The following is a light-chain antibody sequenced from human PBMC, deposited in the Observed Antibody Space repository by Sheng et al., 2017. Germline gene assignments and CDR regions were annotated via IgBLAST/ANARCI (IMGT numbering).Light chain of an antibody. CDR2: GAS. CDR1: QSVSSSY. V-gene: IGKV3-20*01. J-gene: IGKJ1*01. CDR3: QHYGTSPWT. Sequence: EIVLTQSPGTLSLSPGERATLSCRASQSVSSSYLAWYQQKPGQAPRLLIYGASSRATGIPDRFSGSGSGTDFTLTISRLEPEDFAVYYCQHYGTSPWTFGQGTEGGNQT.